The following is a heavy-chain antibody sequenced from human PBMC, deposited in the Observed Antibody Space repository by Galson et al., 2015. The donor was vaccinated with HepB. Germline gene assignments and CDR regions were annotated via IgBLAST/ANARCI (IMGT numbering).Heavy chain of an antibody. CDR3: ARSPKYCSSTSCYKGALDY. CDR2: ISSSSSYT. D-gene: IGHD2-2*02. V-gene: IGHV3-11*06. CDR1: GFTFSDYY. Sequence: SLRLSCAASGFTFSDYYMSWIRQAPGKGLEWVSYISSSSSYTNYADSVKGRFTISRDNAKNSLYLQMNSLRAEDTAVYYCARSPKYCSSTSCYKGALDYWGQGTLVTVSS. J-gene: IGHJ4*02.